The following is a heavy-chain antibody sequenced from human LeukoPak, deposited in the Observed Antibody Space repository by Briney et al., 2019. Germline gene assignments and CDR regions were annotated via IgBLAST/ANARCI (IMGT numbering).Heavy chain of an antibody. Sequence: GASVKVSCKASGGTFSSYAISWVRQAPGQGLEWMGRIIPILGIANYAQKFQGRVTITADKSTSTAYMELSSLRSEDTAVYYCARGGWLQLKYYFDYWGQGTLFTVSS. CDR3: ARGGWLQLKYYFDY. D-gene: IGHD5-24*01. CDR2: IIPILGIA. CDR1: GGTFSSYA. V-gene: IGHV1-69*04. J-gene: IGHJ4*02.